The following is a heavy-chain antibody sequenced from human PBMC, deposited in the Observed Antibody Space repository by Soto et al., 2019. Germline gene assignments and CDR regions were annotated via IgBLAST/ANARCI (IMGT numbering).Heavy chain of an antibody. CDR2: IYHSGST. Sequence: PSETLSLTCAVSGGSISHSNWWSWVRQPPGKGLEWIGEIYHSGSTNYNPSLKGRVTISVDKSKSQVSLKLNSVTAADTAVYYCARRDSSSWYWFDTWGQGTLVTVSS. D-gene: IGHD6-13*01. V-gene: IGHV4-4*02. J-gene: IGHJ5*02. CDR3: ARRDSSSWYWFDT. CDR1: GGSISHSNW.